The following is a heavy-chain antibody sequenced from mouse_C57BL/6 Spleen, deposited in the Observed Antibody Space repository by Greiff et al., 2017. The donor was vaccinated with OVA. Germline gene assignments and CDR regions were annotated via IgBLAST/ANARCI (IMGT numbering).Heavy chain of an antibody. V-gene: IGHV2-2*01. CDR2: IWSGGST. D-gene: IGHD2-4*01. Sequence: QVQLQQSGPGLVQPSQSLSITCTVSGFSLTSYGVHWVRQSPGKGLEWLGVIWSGGSTDYNAAFISRLSISKDNSKCQVFFKMNSLQADDTAIYYCARVVYYDYDPYAMDYWGQGTSVTVSS. J-gene: IGHJ4*01. CDR3: ARVVYYDYDPYAMDY. CDR1: GFSLTSYG.